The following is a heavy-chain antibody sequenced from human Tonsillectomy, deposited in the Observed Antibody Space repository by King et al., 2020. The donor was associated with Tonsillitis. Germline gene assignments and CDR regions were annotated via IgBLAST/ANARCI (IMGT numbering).Heavy chain of an antibody. V-gene: IGHV4-34*01. CDR3: ARGSLTIFGVAPHY. J-gene: IGHJ4*02. CDR2: INHSGST. D-gene: IGHD3-3*01. Sequence: VQLQQWGAGLLKPSETLSLTCAVYGGSFSTYYWSCIRQPPGKGLEWIGEINHSGSTNYNPSLKSRVTISVEPSKNQFSLKVSSVTAADTALYYCARGSLTIFGVAPHYWGQGTLVTVSS. CDR1: GGSFSTYY.